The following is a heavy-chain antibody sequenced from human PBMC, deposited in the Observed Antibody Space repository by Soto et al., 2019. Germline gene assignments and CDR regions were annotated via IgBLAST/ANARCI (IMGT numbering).Heavy chain of an antibody. Sequence: SQTLSLTCAISGDSFSSNSAAWNWIRQSPSRGLEWLGRTYYRSKWYDDYAVSVKSRITINPDTSKNQFSLHLNSVTPDDTAVYYCARGRGAGVDYYYGMDVWGQGTTVTVSS. J-gene: IGHJ6*02. CDR2: TYYRSKWYD. CDR3: ARGRGAGVDYYYGMDV. CDR1: GDSFSSNSAA. D-gene: IGHD2-21*01. V-gene: IGHV6-1*01.